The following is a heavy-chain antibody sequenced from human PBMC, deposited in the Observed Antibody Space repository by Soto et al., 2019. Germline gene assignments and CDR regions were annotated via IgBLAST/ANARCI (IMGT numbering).Heavy chain of an antibody. CDR3: ARGKVTGPNRQFDP. V-gene: IGHV1-18*01. D-gene: IGHD1-20*01. J-gene: IGHJ5*02. CDR1: GGTFSSYA. CDR2: ISPNYGNA. Sequence: ASVKVSCKASGGTFSSYAISWVRQAPGQGLEWMGGISPNYGNANYAQKLQGRVTMTTDTSTSTAYMELRSLRSDDTAVYYCARGKVTGPNRQFDPWGQGTLVTVSS.